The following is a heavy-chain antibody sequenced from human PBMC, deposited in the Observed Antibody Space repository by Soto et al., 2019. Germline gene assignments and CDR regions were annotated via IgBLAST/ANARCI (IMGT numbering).Heavy chain of an antibody. D-gene: IGHD3-10*01. CDR3: ARDADYYGSVTHCDY. Sequence: QVQLVQSGAEVKKPGSSVKVSCKASGGTFSSYTISWVRQAPGQGLEWMGRIIPILGIANYAQKFQGRVTLTADKSTRTDYMDLSSMRSEDTAVYYCARDADYYGSVTHCDYWGQGTLVTVSS. J-gene: IGHJ4*02. CDR2: IIPILGIA. CDR1: GGTFSSYT. V-gene: IGHV1-69*08.